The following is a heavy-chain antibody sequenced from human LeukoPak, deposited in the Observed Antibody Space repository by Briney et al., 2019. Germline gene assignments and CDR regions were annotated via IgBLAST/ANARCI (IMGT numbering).Heavy chain of an antibody. V-gene: IGHV1-8*01. J-gene: IGHJ4*02. CDR2: MNPNSGNT. D-gene: IGHD2-21*02. Sequence: ASVKVSCKASGYTFTSYDINWVRQATGQGLEWMGWMNPNSGNTGYAQKFQGRVTMTRNTSISTAYMELSSLRSEDTAVYYCARGFRSVVVTAIYYFDYWGQGTLVTVSS. CDR3: ARGFRSVVVTAIYYFDY. CDR1: GYTFTSYD.